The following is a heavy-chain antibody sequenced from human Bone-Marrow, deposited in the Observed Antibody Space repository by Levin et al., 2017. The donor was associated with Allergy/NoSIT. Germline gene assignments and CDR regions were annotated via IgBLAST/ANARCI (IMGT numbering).Heavy chain of an antibody. V-gene: IGHV1-18*01. CDR2: ISAYNGNT. Sequence: PGESLKISCKASGYTFTSYGISWVRQAPGQGLEWMGWISAYNGNTNYAQKLQGRVTMTTDTSTSTAYMELRSLRSDDTAVYYCARTPDIVVVPAYRNYFDYWGQGTLVTVSS. J-gene: IGHJ4*02. CDR3: ARTPDIVVVPAYRNYFDY. D-gene: IGHD2-2*01. CDR1: GYTFTSYG.